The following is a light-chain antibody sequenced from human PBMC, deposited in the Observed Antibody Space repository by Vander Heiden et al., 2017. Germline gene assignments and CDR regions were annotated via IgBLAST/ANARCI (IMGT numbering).Light chain of an antibody. J-gene: IGKJ1*01. CDR1: QSISTY. V-gene: IGKV1-39*01. Sequence: QMTPSPSSLSASAGNRVTITCRASQSISTYLNWFQQKPGKAPKLLIYGSATLYSGVPTRFSGSGAGTDFTLTISSLQPEDVASYYYQQTYRTPRTFGQGTTVDI. CDR2: GSA. CDR3: QQTYRTPRT.